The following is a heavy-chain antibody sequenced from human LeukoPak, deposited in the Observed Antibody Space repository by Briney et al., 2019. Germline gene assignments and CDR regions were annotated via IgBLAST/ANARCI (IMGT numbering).Heavy chain of an antibody. J-gene: IGHJ4*02. D-gene: IGHD5-12*01. CDR2: ISGSGGST. Sequence: GGSLRLSCAASGFTFSSYAMSWVRQAPGKGLEWVSAISGSGGSTYYADSVKGRFTISRDNSKNTLYLQMNSLRAEDTAVYYCAKDPRGYSGYDYDYWGQGTLVTVSS. CDR3: AKDPRGYSGYDYDY. V-gene: IGHV3-23*01. CDR1: GFTFSSYA.